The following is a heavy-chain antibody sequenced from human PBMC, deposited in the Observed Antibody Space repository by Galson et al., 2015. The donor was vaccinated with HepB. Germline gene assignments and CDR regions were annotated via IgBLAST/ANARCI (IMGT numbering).Heavy chain of an antibody. V-gene: IGHV4-39*07. CDR2: IYYSGST. CDR3: ARGGYQLLPRG. CDR1: GGSISSSSYY. Sequence: ETLSLTCTVSGGSISSSSYYWGWIRQPPGKGLEWIGSIYYSGSTYYNPSLKSRVTISVDTSKNQFSLKLSSVTAADTAVYYCARGGYQLLPRGWGQGTLVTVSS. D-gene: IGHD2-2*01. J-gene: IGHJ4*02.